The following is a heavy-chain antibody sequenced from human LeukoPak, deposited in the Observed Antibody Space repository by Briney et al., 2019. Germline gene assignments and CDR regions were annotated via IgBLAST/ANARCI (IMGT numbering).Heavy chain of an antibody. CDR1: GFTFSSYA. CDR2: ISGSGGST. Sequence: GGSLRLSCAASGFTFSSYAMSWVRQAPGKGLEWVSAISGSGGSTYYADSVKGRFTISRDNSKYTLYLQMNSLRAEDTAVYYCAKRPDYGGNSGWFDPWGQGTLVTVSS. V-gene: IGHV3-23*01. D-gene: IGHD4-23*01. CDR3: AKRPDYGGNSGWFDP. J-gene: IGHJ5*02.